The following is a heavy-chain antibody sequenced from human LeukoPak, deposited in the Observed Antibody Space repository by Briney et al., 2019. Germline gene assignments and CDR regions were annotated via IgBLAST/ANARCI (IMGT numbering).Heavy chain of an antibody. D-gene: IGHD1-26*01. J-gene: IGHJ6*03. Sequence: SGGSLRLSCAASGFTFSSYGMHWVRQAPGKGLEWVAFIRYDGSNKYYADSVKGRFTISRDNSKNTLYLQMNSLRAEDTAVYYCAKGGGSGSYPGDYYYYYMDVWGKGTTVTVSS. V-gene: IGHV3-30*02. CDR3: AKGGGSGSYPGDYYYYYMDV. CDR2: IRYDGSNK. CDR1: GFTFSSYG.